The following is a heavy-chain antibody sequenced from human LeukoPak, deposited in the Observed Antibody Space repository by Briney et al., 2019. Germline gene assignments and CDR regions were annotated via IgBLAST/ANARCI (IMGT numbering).Heavy chain of an antibody. J-gene: IGHJ3*02. CDR1: GASISSYY. CDR2: IYYSGST. V-gene: IGHV4-59*13. Sequence: SETLSLTCTVSGASISSYYWSWIRQPPGKGLEWIGYIYYSGSTNYNPSLKSRVTISIDTSMSQFSLKLSSVTAADTAVYYCARKDPSGTYGAFDIWGQGTMVTVSS. D-gene: IGHD3-10*01. CDR3: ARKDPSGTYGAFDI.